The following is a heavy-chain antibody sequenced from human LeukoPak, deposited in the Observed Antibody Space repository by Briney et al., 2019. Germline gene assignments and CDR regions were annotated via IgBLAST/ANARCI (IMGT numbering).Heavy chain of an antibody. D-gene: IGHD1-1*01. CDR2: ISSSSSYI. J-gene: IGHJ6*02. Sequence: GGSLRLSCAASGFTFNTYTMNWVRQAPGKGLEWVSSISSSSSYIYYADSVKGRFTISRDNAKNSLYLQMNSLRAEDTAVYYCARISVERPNYYGMDVWGQGTTVTVSS. CDR1: GFTFNTYT. V-gene: IGHV3-21*01. CDR3: ARISVERPNYYGMDV.